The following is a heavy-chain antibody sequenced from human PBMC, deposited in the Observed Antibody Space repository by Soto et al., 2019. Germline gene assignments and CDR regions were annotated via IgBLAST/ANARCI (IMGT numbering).Heavy chain of an antibody. V-gene: IGHV3-23*01. CDR3: AKISSYYYYGMDV. Sequence: EVQLLESGGGLVQPGGSLRLSCAASGFTFSSYAMSWVRQAPGKGLEWVSAISGSGGSAYYADSVEGRFTISRDNSKNTLYLQMNSLRAEDTAVYYCAKISSYYYYGMDVWGQGTTVTVSS. CDR1: GFTFSSYA. CDR2: ISGSGGSA. J-gene: IGHJ6*02.